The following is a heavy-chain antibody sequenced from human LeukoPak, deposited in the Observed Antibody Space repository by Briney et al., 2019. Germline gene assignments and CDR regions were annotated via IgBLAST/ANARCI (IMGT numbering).Heavy chain of an antibody. Sequence: SETLSLTCTVSGGSISSYYWSWIRQPPGKGLEWIGYIYYSGSTNYNPSLKGRVTISVDTSKNQFSLKLSSVTAADTAVYYCAGASYDSSGVHWGQGTLATVSS. CDR3: AGASYDSSGVH. CDR2: IYYSGST. CDR1: GGSISSYY. D-gene: IGHD3-22*01. V-gene: IGHV4-59*01. J-gene: IGHJ4*02.